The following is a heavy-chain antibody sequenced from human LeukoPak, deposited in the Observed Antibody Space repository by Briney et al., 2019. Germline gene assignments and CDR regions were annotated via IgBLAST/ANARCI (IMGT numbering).Heavy chain of an antibody. CDR2: IYYSGST. CDR1: GGSISSGDYY. D-gene: IGHD6-13*01. Sequence: SETLSLTCTVSGGSISSGDYYWSWIRQPPGKGLEWIGYIYYSGSTYYNPSLKSRVTISVDTSKNQFSLKLSSVTAADTAVYYCARAAAATLVNYWGQGTLVTVSS. J-gene: IGHJ4*02. V-gene: IGHV4-30-4*01. CDR3: ARAAAATLVNY.